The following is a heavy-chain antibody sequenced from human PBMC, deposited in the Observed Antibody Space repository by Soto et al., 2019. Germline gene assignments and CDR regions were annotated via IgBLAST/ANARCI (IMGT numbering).Heavy chain of an antibody. Sequence: GGSLRLSCAASGFTFSSYGMHWVRQAPGKGLEWVAVISYDGSNKYYADSVKGRFTISRDNSKNTLYLQMNSLRAEDTAVYYCAKPGKEGNSGPRRCYFDYWGQGTLVTVSS. CDR2: ISYDGSNK. J-gene: IGHJ4*02. CDR1: GFTFSSYG. D-gene: IGHD4-4*01. CDR3: AKPGKEGNSGPRRCYFDY. V-gene: IGHV3-30*18.